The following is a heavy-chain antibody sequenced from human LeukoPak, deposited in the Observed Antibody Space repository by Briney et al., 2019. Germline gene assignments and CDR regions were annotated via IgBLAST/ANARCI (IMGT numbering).Heavy chain of an antibody. CDR2: ITHSGGT. V-gene: IGHV4-59*03. CDR1: GGSLNSYY. J-gene: IGHJ5*02. D-gene: IGHD5-12*01. Sequence: SETLSLTCTVSGGSLNSYYWSWIRQPPGKGLEWIGFITHSGGTDFDSSLGGRVTISVDTSKNQFSLRLTSMTAADTAVYYCARGGGGKWLRFRGSESWFDPWGQGTLVTVSS. CDR3: ARGGGGKWLRFRGSESWFDP.